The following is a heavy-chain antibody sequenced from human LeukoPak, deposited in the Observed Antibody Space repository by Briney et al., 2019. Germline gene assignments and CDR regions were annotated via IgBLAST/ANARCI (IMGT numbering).Heavy chain of an antibody. CDR3: AKPAGPWDYYYMDV. D-gene: IGHD2-2*01. Sequence: ASVKVSCKASGYTFTGYYMHWVRQAPGQGLEWMGWINPNSGGTNYAQKFQGRVTMTRDTSISTAYMELSRLRSDDTAVYYCAKPAGPWDYYYMDVWGKGTTVTVSS. CDR1: GYTFTGYY. V-gene: IGHV1-2*02. J-gene: IGHJ6*03. CDR2: INPNSGGT.